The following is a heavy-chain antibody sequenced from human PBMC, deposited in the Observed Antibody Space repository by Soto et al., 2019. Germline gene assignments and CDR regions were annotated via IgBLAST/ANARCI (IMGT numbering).Heavy chain of an antibody. D-gene: IGHD4-17*01. CDR2: IDPRDSYI. J-gene: IGHJ6*02. CDR3: ARHPRTYGDSNYYYYYGMDV. CDR1: GYSFTSYW. Sequence: PGESLKISCKGSGYSFTSYWISWVRQMPGKGLEWMGRIDPRDSYINYSPSFQGHVTISADKSISTAYLQWSSLKASDTAMYYCARHPRTYGDSNYYYYYGMDVWGQGTTVTVSS. V-gene: IGHV5-10-1*01.